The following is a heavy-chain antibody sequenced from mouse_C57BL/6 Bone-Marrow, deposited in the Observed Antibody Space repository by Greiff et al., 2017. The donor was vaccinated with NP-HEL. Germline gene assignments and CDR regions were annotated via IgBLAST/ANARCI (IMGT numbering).Heavy chain of an antibody. CDR2: INPGSGYT. D-gene: IGHD1-1*01. CDR3: ARTPLYYCARSAYYCAMDY. Sequence: VKLMESGAELAKPGASVKLSCKASGYTFTSYWMHWVKQRPGQGLEWIGYINPGSGYTKYTQKFKDKATLTADKSSSTAYMQLSSLTSEDSAVFYCARTPLYYCARSAYYCAMDYWGQGTSVTVSS. J-gene: IGHJ4*01. CDR1: GYTFTSYW. V-gene: IGHV1-7*01.